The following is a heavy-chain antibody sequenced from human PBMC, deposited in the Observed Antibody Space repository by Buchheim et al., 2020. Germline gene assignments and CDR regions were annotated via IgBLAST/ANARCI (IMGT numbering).Heavy chain of an antibody. CDR1: GFTFSSYA. Sequence: QVQLVESGGGVVQPGRSLRLSCAASGFTFSSYAMHWVRQAPGKGLEWVAVISYDGSNKYYADSVKGRFTISRDNSKNTLYLQMNNLRAEDPAVYYCARDCGGGPNCSSTSHYYYYGMDVWGQGTT. V-gene: IGHV3-30-3*01. J-gene: IGHJ6*02. CDR3: ARDCGGGPNCSSTSHYYYYGMDV. CDR2: ISYDGSNK. D-gene: IGHD2-2*01.